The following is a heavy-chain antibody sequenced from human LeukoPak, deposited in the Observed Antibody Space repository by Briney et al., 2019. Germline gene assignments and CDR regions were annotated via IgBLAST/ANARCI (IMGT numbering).Heavy chain of an antibody. Sequence: GGSLRLSCAASGFTFSSYGIHWVRQAPGKGLEWVAFIRFDGSNKYYADSVKGRFTISRDNSKNTLYLQMNSLRAEDTAVYYCAKDLSSGSRRAYWGQGTLVTVSS. CDR2: IRFDGSNK. D-gene: IGHD6-19*01. J-gene: IGHJ4*02. V-gene: IGHV3-30*02. CDR3: AKDLSSGSRRAY. CDR1: GFTFSSYG.